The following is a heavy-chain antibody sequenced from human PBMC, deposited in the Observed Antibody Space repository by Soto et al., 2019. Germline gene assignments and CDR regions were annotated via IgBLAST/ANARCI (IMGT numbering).Heavy chain of an antibody. CDR1: GFSLSNFW. D-gene: IGHD3-10*01. Sequence: EVQLVESGGGLVQPGGSLRLSCAASGFSLSNFWMHWVRQVPGKGLVWVSRINGDGSSTGHADSVKGRFATSRDNSKNTLYLEMNRLRAEDTAVYYCARETSGSFQIWGQGTMVTVSS. V-gene: IGHV3-74*01. J-gene: IGHJ3*02. CDR3: ARETSGSFQI. CDR2: INGDGSST.